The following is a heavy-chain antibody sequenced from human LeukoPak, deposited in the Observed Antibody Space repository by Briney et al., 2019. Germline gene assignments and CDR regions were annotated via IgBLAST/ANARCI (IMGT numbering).Heavy chain of an antibody. D-gene: IGHD6-19*01. CDR1: GFTFSHYS. CDR2: ISSGSTYI. V-gene: IGHV3-21*06. CDR3: ASSGSGWSFDY. Sequence: GGSLRLSCAASGFTFSHYSMNWVRQAPGKGLEWVASISSGSTYIYYADSMRGRFTISRDHAKSSLYLQMNSPTAEDTAVYYCASSGSGWSFDYWGQGTLVIVSS. J-gene: IGHJ4*02.